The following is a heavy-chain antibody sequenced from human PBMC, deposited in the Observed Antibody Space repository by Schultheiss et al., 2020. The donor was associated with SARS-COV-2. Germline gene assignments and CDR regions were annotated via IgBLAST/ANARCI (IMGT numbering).Heavy chain of an antibody. Sequence: GESLKISCAASGFTFSSYAMSWVRQAPGKGLEWVSAISGSGGDTYYPYSVKGRFTISRDNFKNTLYLQMNNLRAEDTAIYYCARGQWGGEQMATTILDYWGQGTLVTVSS. J-gene: IGHJ4*02. CDR2: ISGSGGDT. CDR1: GFTFSSYA. CDR3: ARGQWGGEQMATTILDY. V-gene: IGHV3-23*01. D-gene: IGHD5-24*01.